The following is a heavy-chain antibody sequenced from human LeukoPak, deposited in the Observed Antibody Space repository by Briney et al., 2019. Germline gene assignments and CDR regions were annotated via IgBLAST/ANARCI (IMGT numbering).Heavy chain of an antibody. D-gene: IGHD5-18*01. Sequence: SETLSLTCAVYGGSFSGYYWSWIRQPPGKGLEWIGEINHSGGTNYNPSLKSRVTISVDTSKNQFSLKLSSVTAADTAVYYCARAGGYSYGCDYWGQGTLVTVSS. CDR3: ARAGGYSYGCDY. CDR1: GGSFSGYY. J-gene: IGHJ4*02. V-gene: IGHV4-34*01. CDR2: INHSGGT.